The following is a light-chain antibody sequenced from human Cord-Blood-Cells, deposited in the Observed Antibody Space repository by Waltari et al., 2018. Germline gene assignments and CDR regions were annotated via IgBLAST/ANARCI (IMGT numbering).Light chain of an antibody. J-gene: IGLJ3*02. CDR1: SSDVGSYNL. CDR2: AGS. V-gene: IGLV2-23*01. CDR3: CSYAGSSTV. Sequence: QSALTQPASVSGSPGQSITISCTGTSSDVGSYNLVSWNQQHPGKAPKLMIYAGSKRPSGVSNRFSGSKSGNTASLTISGLQAEDEADYYCCSYAGSSTVFGGGTKLTVL.